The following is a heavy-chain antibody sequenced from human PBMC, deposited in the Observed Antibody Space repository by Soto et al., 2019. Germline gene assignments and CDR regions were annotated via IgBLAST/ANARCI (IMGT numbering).Heavy chain of an antibody. CDR1: GGSISSSSYY. Sequence: SETLSLTCTVSGGSISSSSYYWGWIRQPPGKGLEWIGSIYYSGSTYYNPSLKSRVTISVDTSKNQFSLKLSSVTAADTAVYYCARDAVVPAAVTLLYYFDYWGQGTLVTVSS. D-gene: IGHD2-2*01. CDR2: IYYSGST. CDR3: ARDAVVPAAVTLLYYFDY. V-gene: IGHV4-39*02. J-gene: IGHJ4*02.